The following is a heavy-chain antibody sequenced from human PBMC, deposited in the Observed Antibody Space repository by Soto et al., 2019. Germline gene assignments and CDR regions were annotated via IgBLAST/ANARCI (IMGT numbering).Heavy chain of an antibody. D-gene: IGHD2-2*01. V-gene: IGHV3-13*01. CDR1: GFTFSSYD. CDR3: ARGGADCSSTSCRELYYYYGMDV. Sequence: GGSLRLSCAASGFTFSSYDMHWVRQATGKGLEWVSAIGTAGDTYYPGSVKGRFTISRENAKNSLYLQMNSLRAEDTAVYYCARGGADCSSTSCRELYYYYGMDVWGQGTTVTVSS. J-gene: IGHJ6*02. CDR2: IGTAGDT.